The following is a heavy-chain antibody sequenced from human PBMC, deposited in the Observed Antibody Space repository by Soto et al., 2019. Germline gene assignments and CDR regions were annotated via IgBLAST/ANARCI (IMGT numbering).Heavy chain of an antibody. CDR1: GFSLTTSGMG. CDR2: IFWDDDK. V-gene: IGHV2-5*02. CDR3: AHSTRQGRCSVGDCYSIDF. J-gene: IGHJ4*02. D-gene: IGHD2-15*01. Sequence: QITLKESGPTLVKPTQTLTLTCTFSGFSLTTSGMGVGWVRQSPEKALEWLALIFWDDDKRYNPSLRTRLTINKDPSKNQVVLTVTNMDLVDRATYYCAHSTRQGRCSVGDCYSIDFWGQGTLVTVSS.